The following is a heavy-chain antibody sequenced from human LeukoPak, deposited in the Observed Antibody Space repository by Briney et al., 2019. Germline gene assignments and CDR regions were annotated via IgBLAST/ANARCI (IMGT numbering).Heavy chain of an antibody. CDR3: ARGTSIASGGNYWYFDL. Sequence: SETLSLTCAVSGGSISTYYWSWIRQPPGKGLEWIGYIYYSGNTNYNPSLKSRVTISVDTSKNQFSLRLSSVTAADTAIYYCARGTSIASGGNYWYFDLWGRGTLVTVSS. CDR1: GGSISTYY. V-gene: IGHV4-59*01. D-gene: IGHD6-13*01. CDR2: IYYSGNT. J-gene: IGHJ2*01.